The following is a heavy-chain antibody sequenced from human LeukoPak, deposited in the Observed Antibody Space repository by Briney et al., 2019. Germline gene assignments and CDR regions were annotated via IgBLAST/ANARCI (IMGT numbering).Heavy chain of an antibody. J-gene: IGHJ6*02. Sequence: RASVKVSCKASGGTFSSYAISWVRQAPGQGLEWMGRIIPILGIANYAQKLQGRVTMTADTSTSTTYMELRSLRSEDTAVYYCARDRHGSGTYNYYGMDVWGQGTTVTVSS. D-gene: IGHD3-10*01. CDR3: ARDRHGSGTYNYYGMDV. CDR1: GGTFSSYA. V-gene: IGHV1-69*04. CDR2: IIPILGIA.